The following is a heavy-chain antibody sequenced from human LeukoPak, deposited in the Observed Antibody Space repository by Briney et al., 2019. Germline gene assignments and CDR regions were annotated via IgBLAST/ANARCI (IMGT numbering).Heavy chain of an antibody. CDR1: GFTFSSYD. CDR3: ARDLEAARPGY. Sequence: PGGSLRLSCAASGFTFSSYDMSWVRQAPGKGLEWVSSISASGASAHYADSVKGRFAISRDYSKNTLYLQMSSLRVDDTAIYYCARDLEAARPGYWGQGTLVTVSS. CDR2: ISASGASA. D-gene: IGHD6-6*01. J-gene: IGHJ4*02. V-gene: IGHV3-23*01.